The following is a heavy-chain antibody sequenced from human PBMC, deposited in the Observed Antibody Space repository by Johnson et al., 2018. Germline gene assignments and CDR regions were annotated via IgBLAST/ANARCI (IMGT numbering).Heavy chain of an antibody. J-gene: IGHJ1*01. D-gene: IGHD6-19*01. CDR3: AKGGAGGWGIEYFQH. Sequence: EVQLLESGGGLVQPGGSLRLSCAASGFTFSSYWMHWVRQAPGKGLVWVSRINSDGSSTSYADSVKGRFTISRDNAKNTLYLQMNSLRAEDTALYYCAKGGAGGWGIEYFQHWGQGTLVTVSS. CDR1: GFTFSSYW. V-gene: IGHV3-74*01. CDR2: INSDGSST.